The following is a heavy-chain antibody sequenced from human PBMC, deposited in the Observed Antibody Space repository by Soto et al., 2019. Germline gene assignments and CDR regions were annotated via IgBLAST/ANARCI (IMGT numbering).Heavy chain of an antibody. J-gene: IGHJ4*02. V-gene: IGHV1-24*01. Sequence: SVTVSCKVSGYTLTESSMHWVRQAPGKGLEWMGGFDPEDGETIYAQKFQGRVTMTEDTSTDTAYMELSSLRSEDTAVYYCATTLITQGVLRFLEWLLSRPCDYSGQGTLVTVSS. CDR3: ATTLITQGVLRFLEWLLSRPCDY. D-gene: IGHD3-3*01. CDR2: FDPEDGET. CDR1: GYTLTESS.